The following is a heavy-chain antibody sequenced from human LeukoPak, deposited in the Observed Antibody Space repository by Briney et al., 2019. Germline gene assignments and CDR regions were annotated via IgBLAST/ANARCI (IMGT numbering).Heavy chain of an antibody. CDR1: GFTFSSYW. CDR2: IKQDGSEK. Sequence: GGSLRLSCAVSGFTFSSYWMSWVRQAPGKGLEWVANIKQDGSEKYYVDSVKGRFTISRDNAKNSLYLQMNTLRDEDTAVYYCARAVGPFDYWGQGTLVTVSS. J-gene: IGHJ4*02. V-gene: IGHV3-7*02. CDR3: ARAVGPFDY. D-gene: IGHD3-16*01.